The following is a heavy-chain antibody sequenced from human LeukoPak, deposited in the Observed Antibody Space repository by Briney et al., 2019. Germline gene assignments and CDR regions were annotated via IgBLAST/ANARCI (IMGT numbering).Heavy chain of an antibody. D-gene: IGHD3/OR15-3a*01. CDR1: GFTFTRYA. J-gene: IGHJ4*02. Sequence: GGSLRLSCAASGFTFTRYAMSWVRQAPGKGLEWVSSISGSDGTTFYADSVKGRFTISKDKSKNTLSLQMNSLRAEDTAIYYCAKDLGVDRSYYFDYWGQGTLVTVSS. CDR2: ISGSDGTT. CDR3: AKDLGVDRSYYFDY. V-gene: IGHV3-23*01.